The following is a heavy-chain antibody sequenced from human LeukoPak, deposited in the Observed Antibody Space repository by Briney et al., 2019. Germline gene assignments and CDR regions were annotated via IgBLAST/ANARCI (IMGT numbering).Heavy chain of an antibody. V-gene: IGHV4-34*01. J-gene: IGHJ4*02. CDR3: ARELDYYNYFDY. Sequence: PSETLSLTCAVYGGSFSGYYWSWIRQPPGKGLEWIGEINHSGSINYNPSLKSRVTILVDTSKNQFSLKLSSVTAADTAVYYCARELDYYNYFDYWGQGTLVTVSS. CDR2: INHSGSI. D-gene: IGHD1-26*01. CDR1: GGSFSGYY.